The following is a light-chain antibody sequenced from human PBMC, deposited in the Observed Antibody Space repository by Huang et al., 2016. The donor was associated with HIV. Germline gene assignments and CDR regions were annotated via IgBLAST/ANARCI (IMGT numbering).Light chain of an antibody. J-gene: IGKJ1*01. V-gene: IGKV4-1*01. CDR2: WAS. CDR1: QSVLDSSNKKNY. CDR3: QQYYSTPA. Sequence: DIVMTQSPDSLPVSLGERATINCKSSQSVLDSSNKKNYLAWYQQKPGQPPKLLLYWASVREAGVPDRFRGGGSGTEFTLTINNLQAEDVAVYYCQQYYSTPAFGQGTNVDI.